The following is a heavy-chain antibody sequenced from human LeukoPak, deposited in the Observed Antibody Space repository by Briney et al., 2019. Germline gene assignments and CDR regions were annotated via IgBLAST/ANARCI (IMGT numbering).Heavy chain of an antibody. CDR2: ISWNSGSI. D-gene: IGHD3-22*01. V-gene: IGHV3-9*01. J-gene: IGHJ4*02. Sequence: GGSLRLSCAASGFTFDDYAMHWVRQAPGKGLEWVSGISWNSGSIGYADSVKGRFTISRDNAKNSLYLQMNSLRAEDTALYYCAKDIGYYDSSGYPLDYWGQGTLATVSS. CDR1: GFTFDDYA. CDR3: AKDIGYYDSSGYPLDY.